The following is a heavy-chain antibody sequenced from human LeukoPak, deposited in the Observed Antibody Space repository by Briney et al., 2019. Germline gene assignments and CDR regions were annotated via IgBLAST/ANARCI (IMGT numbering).Heavy chain of an antibody. Sequence: PSETLSLTCTVSGGSISSYYWSWIRQPPGKGLEWIGYIYYSGSTDYNPSLKSRVTISVDTPKNQFSLKLSSVTAADTAVYYCARDDTVTGNDAFDIWGQGTMVTVSS. CDR1: GGSISSYY. CDR3: ARDDTVTGNDAFDI. CDR2: IYYSGST. J-gene: IGHJ3*02. V-gene: IGHV4-59*01. D-gene: IGHD4-17*01.